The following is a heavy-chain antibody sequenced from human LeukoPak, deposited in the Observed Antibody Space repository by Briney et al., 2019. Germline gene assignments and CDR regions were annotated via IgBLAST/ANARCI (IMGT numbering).Heavy chain of an antibody. J-gene: IGHJ5*01. Sequence: GGSLRLSCAASGFTFSSYGMSWVRQAPGKGLEWVASISGSGDSTYYADSVKGRVTISRDNSKNILYLQLSSLRADDTAEYYCAKDRGISGSFENNWFDSWGQGTLVTVSS. CDR2: ISGSGDST. CDR3: AKDRGISGSFENNWFDS. CDR1: GFTFSSYG. D-gene: IGHD1-26*01. V-gene: IGHV3-23*01.